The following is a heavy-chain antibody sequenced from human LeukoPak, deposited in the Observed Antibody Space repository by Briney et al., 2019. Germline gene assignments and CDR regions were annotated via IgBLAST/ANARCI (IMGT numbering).Heavy chain of an antibody. J-gene: IGHJ4*02. Sequence: RSSETLSLTCAVSGGSISSYYWSWIRQPPGKGLEWIGEINHSGSTNYNPSLKSRVTISVDTSKNQFSLKLSSVTAADTAVYYCARGRGRMGRLWTPHHDYWGQGTLVTVSS. D-gene: IGHD5-18*01. CDR3: ARGRGRMGRLWTPHHDY. CDR1: GGSISSYY. CDR2: INHSGST. V-gene: IGHV4-34*01.